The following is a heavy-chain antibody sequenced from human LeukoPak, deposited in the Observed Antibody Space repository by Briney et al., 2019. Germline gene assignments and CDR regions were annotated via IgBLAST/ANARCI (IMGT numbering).Heavy chain of an antibody. D-gene: IGHD1-26*01. CDR1: GFTFSSYA. J-gene: IGHJ4*02. Sequence: GGSLRLSCAASGFTFSSYAMSWVRQAPGKGQEWVSAISGSGDNTYYADSVKGRFTISRDNSKNTLYLQMNSLRAEDTAVYYCAKSGGSYPYYFDYWGQGTLVTVSS. CDR2: ISGSGDNT. V-gene: IGHV3-23*01. CDR3: AKSGGSYPYYFDY.